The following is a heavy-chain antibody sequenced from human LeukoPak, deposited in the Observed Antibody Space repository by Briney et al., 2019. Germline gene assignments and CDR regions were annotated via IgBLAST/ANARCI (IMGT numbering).Heavy chain of an antibody. V-gene: IGHV4-59*01. Sequence: PSEALSLTCTVSGGSIRSYYWSWIRQPPGKGLEWIGYIYYSGSTNYNPSLKSRVSISVDTSKNQFSLKLSSVTAADTAVYYCARTGSTVTMLYPFDHWGQGTLVTVSS. CDR3: ARTGSTVTMLYPFDH. J-gene: IGHJ4*02. CDR2: IYYSGST. D-gene: IGHD4-17*01. CDR1: GGSIRSYY.